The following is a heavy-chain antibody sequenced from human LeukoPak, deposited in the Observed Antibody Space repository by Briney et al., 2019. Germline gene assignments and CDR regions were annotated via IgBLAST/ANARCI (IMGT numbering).Heavy chain of an antibody. D-gene: IGHD6-13*01. CDR3: ARGSSSFDY. Sequence: GSLRLSCAASGFTFSDYYMSWIGQPPGKGLEWIGYIYYSGSTNYNPSLKSRVTISVDTSKNQFSLKLSSVTAADTAVYYCARGSSSFDYWGQGTLVTVSS. V-gene: IGHV4-59*13. CDR1: GFTFSDYY. CDR2: IYYSGST. J-gene: IGHJ4*02.